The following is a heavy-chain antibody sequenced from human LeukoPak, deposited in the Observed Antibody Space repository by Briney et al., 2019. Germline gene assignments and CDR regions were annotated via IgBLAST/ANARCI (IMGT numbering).Heavy chain of an antibody. D-gene: IGHD2-21*01. Sequence: SETLSLTCTVSGGSISSYYWSWIRQPPGKGLEWMGYIYYSGSTNYNPSLKSRVTISVDTSKNQFSLKLSSVTAADAAVYYCARRFSTRGWWDVWGKGTTVTISS. CDR3: ARRFSTRGWWDV. J-gene: IGHJ6*04. CDR2: IYYSGST. CDR1: GGSISSYY. V-gene: IGHV4-59*12.